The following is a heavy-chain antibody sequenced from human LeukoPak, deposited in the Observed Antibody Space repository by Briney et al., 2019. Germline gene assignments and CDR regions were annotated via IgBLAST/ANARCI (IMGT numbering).Heavy chain of an antibody. CDR2: IYHSGST. CDR1: GYSISSGYY. J-gene: IGHJ4*02. V-gene: IGHV4-38-2*01. CDR3: ARGSPVSDY. D-gene: IGHD3-10*01. Sequence: PSETLSLTCAVSGYSISSGYYWGWIRQPPGKGLEWIGSIYHSGSTYYNPSLKSRVTISVDTSKNQFPLKLSSVTAADTAVYYCARGSPVSDYWGQGTLVTVSS.